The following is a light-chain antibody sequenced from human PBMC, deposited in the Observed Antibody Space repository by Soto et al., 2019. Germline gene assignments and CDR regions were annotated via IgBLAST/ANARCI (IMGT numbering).Light chain of an antibody. Sequence: QSVLTQPASVSGSPGQSITISCTGTSSDVGGYNYVSWYQQHPGKAPKLMIYDVSNRPSGVSNRFSGSKSGNTASLTISGLQAEDEADYYCSSYTSSSPWVFGGGTKATVL. CDR3: SSYTSSSPWV. V-gene: IGLV2-14*01. CDR2: DVS. J-gene: IGLJ3*02. CDR1: SSDVGGYNY.